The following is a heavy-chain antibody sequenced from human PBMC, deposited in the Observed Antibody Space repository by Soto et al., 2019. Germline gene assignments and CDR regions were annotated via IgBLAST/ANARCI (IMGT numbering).Heavy chain of an antibody. J-gene: IGHJ5*02. CDR2: IYPGDSDT. V-gene: IGHV5-51*01. CDR1: GYTFTSYW. CDR3: MRQLGVDADNWFHP. D-gene: IGHD2-8*01. Sequence: GQSLKISCVGSGYTFTSYWIGWVRQMPGKGLGWMGIIYPGDSDTRYSPSFRGQVTISADKSMNTAYLQWSSLKASDTAMYYCMRQLGVDADNWFHPWGQGTLVTVSS.